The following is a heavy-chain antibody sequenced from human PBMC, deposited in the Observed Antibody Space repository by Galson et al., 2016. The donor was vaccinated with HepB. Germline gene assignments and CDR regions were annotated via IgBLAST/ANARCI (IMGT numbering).Heavy chain of an antibody. CDR2: MNPNSGNT. D-gene: IGHD6-6*01. CDR3: ARGPSRAAYFYYYGVDV. CDR1: GYTFASYD. V-gene: IGHV1-8*01. Sequence: SVKVSCKASGYTFASYDINWVRQATGQGLEWMGWMNPNSGNTGYAQKFQGRVTMTRNTAISTAYMEVSNLRSEDTAVYYCARGPSRAAYFYYYGVDVWGQGTTVTVSS. J-gene: IGHJ6*02.